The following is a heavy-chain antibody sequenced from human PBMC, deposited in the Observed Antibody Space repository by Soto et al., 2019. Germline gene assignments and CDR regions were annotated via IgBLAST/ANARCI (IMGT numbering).Heavy chain of an antibody. CDR2: INPNTGGT. J-gene: IGHJ6*02. CDR1: GISLTGYY. D-gene: IGHD2-8*01. V-gene: IGHV1-2*02. Sequence: ASVKVSFKASGISLTGYYFHWIRAAPGQGLEWLGWINPNTGGTTYAQKFQGRGTVTWDCSINTAYMELGSLRPDDTVMYYCARKRYQVLSDGMDVGGQGTSVTVSS. CDR3: ARKRYQVLSDGMDV.